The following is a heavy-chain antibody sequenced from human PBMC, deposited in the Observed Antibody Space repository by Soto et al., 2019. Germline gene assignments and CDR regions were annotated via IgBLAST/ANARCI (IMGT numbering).Heavy chain of an antibody. CDR3: XXSTXXXANGMDV. J-gene: IGHJ6*02. CDR1: GFSFDDYA. Sequence: DVRLVESGGDLVQPGRSLRLSCAASGFSFDDYAMHWVRQAPGKGLEWVSGIAWNGGSIGYADSVKGRFTISRDNAKNCLYLQMNSLRPEDTAFYYCXXSTXXXANGMDVWGQGTTVTVSS. CDR2: IAWNGGSI. D-gene: IGHD2-15*01. V-gene: IGHV3-9*01.